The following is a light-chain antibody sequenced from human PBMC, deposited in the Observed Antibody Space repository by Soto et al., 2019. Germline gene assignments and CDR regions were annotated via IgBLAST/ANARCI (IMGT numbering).Light chain of an antibody. V-gene: IGLV2-8*01. J-gene: IGLJ2*01. CDR3: SSYAGSNNFVV. Sequence: QSVLTQPPSASGSPGQSVTISCTGTSSDVGGYNYVSWYQQHPGKAPKLMIYEVSKRPSGVPDRFSGSKSGNTASLTVSGLQAEDEADYYCSSYAGSNNFVVFGGGTQLTDL. CDR1: SSDVGGYNY. CDR2: EVS.